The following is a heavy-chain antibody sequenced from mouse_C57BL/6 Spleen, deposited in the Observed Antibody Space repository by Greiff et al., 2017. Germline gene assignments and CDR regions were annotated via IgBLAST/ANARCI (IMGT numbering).Heavy chain of an antibody. CDR1: GYTFTSYD. CDR2: IYPRDGST. D-gene: IGHD1-3*01. Sequence: VQLQQSGPELVKPGASVKLSCKASGYTFTSYDINWVKQRPGQGLEWIGWIYPRDGSTKYNEKFKGKATLTVDTSSSTAYMELHSLTSEDSAVYFCARAKSSIWFAYWGQGTLVTVSA. CDR3: ARAKSSIWFAY. V-gene: IGHV1-85*01. J-gene: IGHJ3*01.